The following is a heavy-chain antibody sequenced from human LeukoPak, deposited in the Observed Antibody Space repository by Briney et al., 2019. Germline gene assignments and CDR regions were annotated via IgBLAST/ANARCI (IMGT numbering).Heavy chain of an antibody. CDR2: ISGSGGST. CDR1: GFTFSSYA. Sequence: GGSLRLSCAASGFTFSSYAMSWVRQAPGKGLEWVSAISGSGGSTYYADSVKGRFTISRDNSKNTLYLQMNSLRAEDTAVYYGAKAQLWFGELAPFDYWGQGTLVTVSS. CDR3: AKAQLWFGELAPFDY. J-gene: IGHJ4*02. V-gene: IGHV3-23*01. D-gene: IGHD3-10*01.